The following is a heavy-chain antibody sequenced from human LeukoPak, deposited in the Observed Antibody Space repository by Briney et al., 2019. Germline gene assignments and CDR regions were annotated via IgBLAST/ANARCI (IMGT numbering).Heavy chain of an antibody. V-gene: IGHV3-21*01. CDR2: ISSSSSYI. D-gene: IGHD6-19*01. J-gene: IGHJ4*02. CDR1: GFTFSSYS. CDR3: ARVVAGTGLLDY. Sequence: GGSLRLSCAASGFTFSSYSMNWVRQAPGKGLEWVSSISSSSSYIYYADSVKGRFTISRDNAKNSLYLQMNSLRAEDTAVYYCARVVAGTGLLDYWGQGTLVTVSS.